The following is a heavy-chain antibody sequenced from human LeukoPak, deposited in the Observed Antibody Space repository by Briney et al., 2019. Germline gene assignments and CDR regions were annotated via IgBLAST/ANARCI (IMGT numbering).Heavy chain of an antibody. V-gene: IGHV1-46*01. Sequence: ASVKVSCKASGYTFTSHYMHWVRQAPGQGLEWMGIINPNGGSTSYAQKFQGRVTVTRDMSTSTVYVELGSLRSEDTAVYYCARGAVIVPAAMTIYYYYYYMDVWGKGTTVTVSS. D-gene: IGHD2-2*01. J-gene: IGHJ6*03. CDR1: GYTFTSHY. CDR3: ARGAVIVPAAMTIYYYYYYMDV. CDR2: INPNGGST.